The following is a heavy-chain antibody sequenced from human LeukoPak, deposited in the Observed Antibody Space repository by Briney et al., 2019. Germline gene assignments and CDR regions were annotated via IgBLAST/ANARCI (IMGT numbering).Heavy chain of an antibody. CDR3: ARENLRFLEWLGDY. J-gene: IGHJ4*02. CDR1: GYSISSDYY. Sequence: PSATLSLSCTVSGYSISSDYYRWWIRQPPGKELGWFGSIYHSCSTYYNPSLKSRVTISVDTSKTQFSLKLSSVTAADTAVYYCARENLRFLEWLGDYWGQGTLVTVSS. CDR2: IYHSCST. V-gene: IGHV4-38-2*02. D-gene: IGHD3-3*01.